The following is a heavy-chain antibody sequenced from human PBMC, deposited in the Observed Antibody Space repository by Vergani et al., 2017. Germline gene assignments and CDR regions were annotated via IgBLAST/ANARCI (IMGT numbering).Heavy chain of an antibody. CDR1: GGSFNDYW. Sequence: QAQLPQWGAGLLKPSETLSLTCAIYGGSFNDYWWTWIRQPPGKGLEWIGEIRHDGITHYSPSLKSRVTISIDTSPHQFSLILRSVTAADTAVYYCAREGYCTNGVCFTLFDVWGQGALVTVSS. D-gene: IGHD2-8*01. J-gene: IGHJ4*02. CDR2: IRHDGIT. CDR3: AREGYCTNGVCFTLFDV. V-gene: IGHV4-34*01.